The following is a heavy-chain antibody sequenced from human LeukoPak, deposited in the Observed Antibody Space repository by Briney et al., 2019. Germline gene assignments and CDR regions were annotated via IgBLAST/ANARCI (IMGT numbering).Heavy chain of an antibody. CDR1: GFTFSSYA. D-gene: IGHD6-13*01. J-gene: IGHJ4*02. V-gene: IGHV3-23*01. CDR3: ARTANFAAGYYIDY. CDR2: ISGSGGST. Sequence: GGSLRLSCAASGFTFSSYAMSWVRQAPGKGLEWVSAISGSGGSTYYADSVKGRFTISKDNSKNTLYLQMNSLRAEDTAVYYCARTANFAAGYYIDYWGQGTLVTVSS.